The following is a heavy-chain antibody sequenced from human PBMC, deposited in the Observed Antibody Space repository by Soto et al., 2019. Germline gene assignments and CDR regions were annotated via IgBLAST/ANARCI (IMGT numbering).Heavy chain of an antibody. CDR2: IYWDDDK. Sequence: QITLKESGPTLVKPTQTLTLTCTFSGFPLSTRGVGVGWIRQPPGKALEWLALIYWDDDKRYSPSLKSRLTITKHPSKNQVVLTMTNMDPVDTATDYCAHYAATWTQRGFDYWGQGTLVTVSS. CDR3: AHYAATWTQRGFDY. J-gene: IGHJ4*02. V-gene: IGHV2-5*02. CDR1: GFPLSTRGVG. D-gene: IGHD5-18*01.